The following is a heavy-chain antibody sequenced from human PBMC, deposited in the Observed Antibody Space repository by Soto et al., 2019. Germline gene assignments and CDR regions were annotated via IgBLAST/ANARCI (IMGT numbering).Heavy chain of an antibody. V-gene: IGHV3-30-3*01. CDR3: ATVYDFWSGYYGNYYGLDV. CDR2: ISYDGSNK. D-gene: IGHD3-3*01. CDR1: GFTFSSYA. Sequence: GGSLRLSCAASGFTFSSYAMHWVRQAPGKGLEWVAVISYDGSNKYYADSVKGRFTISRDNSKNTLYLQMNSLRAEDTAVYYCATVYDFWSGYYGNYYGLDVWGQGTTVTVSS. J-gene: IGHJ6*02.